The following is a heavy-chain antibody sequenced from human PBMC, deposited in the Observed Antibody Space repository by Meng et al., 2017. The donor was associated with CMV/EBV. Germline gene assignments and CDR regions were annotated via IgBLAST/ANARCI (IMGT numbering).Heavy chain of an antibody. V-gene: IGHV3-21*01. D-gene: IGHD2-2*01. CDR2: ISSSSSDI. CDR3: AREGCSSTSCYETWFDP. Sequence: GESLKISCAASGFTFSSYSMNWVRQAPGKGLEWVSSISSSSSDIYYADSVKGRFTISSDNAKNSLYLQMNSLRAEDTAVYYCAREGCSSTSCYETWFDPWGQGTLVTVSS. J-gene: IGHJ5*02. CDR1: GFTFSSYS.